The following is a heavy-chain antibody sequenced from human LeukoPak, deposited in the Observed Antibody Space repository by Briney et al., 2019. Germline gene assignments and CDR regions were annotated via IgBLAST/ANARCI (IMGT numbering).Heavy chain of an antibody. J-gene: IGHJ3*02. CDR2: ISYDGSNK. CDR3: AKSSYDILTGYYPGDAFDI. V-gene: IGHV3-30*18. Sequence: GGSLRLSCAASGFTFSSYGMHWVRQAPGKGLEWVAVISYDGSNKYYADSVKGRFTISRDNSKNTLYLQMNSLRAEDTAVYYCAKSSYDILTGYYPGDAFDIWGQGTMVTVSS. CDR1: GFTFSSYG. D-gene: IGHD3-9*01.